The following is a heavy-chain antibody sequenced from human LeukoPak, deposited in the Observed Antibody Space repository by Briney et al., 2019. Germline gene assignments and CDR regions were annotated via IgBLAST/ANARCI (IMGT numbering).Heavy chain of an antibody. CDR2: IYYGGST. CDR3: ARPLSDYYDSSGYYQPPYFDY. D-gene: IGHD3-22*01. V-gene: IGHV4-39*01. J-gene: IGHJ4*02. Sequence: SEALSLTCTVSGGSISSSSYYWGWIRQPPGKGLEWIGSIYYGGSTYYNPSLKSRVTISVDTSKNQFSLKLSSVTAADTAVYYCARPLSDYYDSSGYYQPPYFDYWGQGTLVTASS. CDR1: GGSISSSSYY.